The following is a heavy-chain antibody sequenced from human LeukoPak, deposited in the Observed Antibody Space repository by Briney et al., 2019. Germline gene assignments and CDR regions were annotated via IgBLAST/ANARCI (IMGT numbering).Heavy chain of an antibody. CDR1: GYTFTSYG. V-gene: IGHV1-18*01. Sequence: GASVKVSCKASGYTFTSYGISWVRQAPGQGLEWMGWISAYNGNTNYAQKLQGRVTMTTDTSTSTAYMALRSLRSDDTAVYYCARGRLDVLLWFGELSDFDYWGQGTLVTVSS. CDR2: ISAYNGNT. D-gene: IGHD3-10*01. J-gene: IGHJ4*02. CDR3: ARGRLDVLLWFGELSDFDY.